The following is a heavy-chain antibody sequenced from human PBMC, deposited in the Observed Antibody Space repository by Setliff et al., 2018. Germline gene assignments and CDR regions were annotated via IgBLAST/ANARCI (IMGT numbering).Heavy chain of an antibody. CDR1: GFTFSDYS. J-gene: IGHJ4*02. CDR2: IGHDDIT. V-gene: IGHV3-23*01. Sequence: PGGSLRLSCAASGFTFSDYSMSWVRQAPGKGLEWISLIGHDDITYYADSVKGRFTVSRDISKNTVYLQMSTLRAEDTAMYYCAKDPHPAYCGGDCSFTWGQGTLVTVSS. CDR3: AKDPHPAYCGGDCSFT. D-gene: IGHD2-21*02.